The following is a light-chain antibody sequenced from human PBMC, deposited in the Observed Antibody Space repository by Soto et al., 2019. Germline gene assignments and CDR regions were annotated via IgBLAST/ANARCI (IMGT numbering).Light chain of an antibody. V-gene: IGLV2-14*01. J-gene: IGLJ2*01. CDR1: RDDIGAYDY. Sequence: LTQPDSVSGSPGQSITISCAGTRDDIGAYDYVSWYHQHPGNAPKRVVYEVNNRPSGVSDRFYGSKSRNKASLTISGLQAEDEADYYCHSYTKSXAVVVGGGTK. CDR3: HSYTKSXAVV. CDR2: EVN.